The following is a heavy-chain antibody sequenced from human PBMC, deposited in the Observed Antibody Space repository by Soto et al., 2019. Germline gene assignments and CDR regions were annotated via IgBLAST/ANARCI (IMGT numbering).Heavy chain of an antibody. J-gene: IGHJ6*02. D-gene: IGHD3-16*01. V-gene: IGHV1-2*02. CDR1: GYTFTGYY. Sequence: QVQLVQSGAEVKKPGASVKVSCKASGYTFTGYYMRWVRQAPGQGLEWMGWINPNSGGTNYAQKFQGRVTMTRDTSISTAYMELSRLRSDDTAVYYCARDSAPPGEDYYYGMDVWGQGTTVTVSS. CDR3: ARDSAPPGEDYYYGMDV. CDR2: INPNSGGT.